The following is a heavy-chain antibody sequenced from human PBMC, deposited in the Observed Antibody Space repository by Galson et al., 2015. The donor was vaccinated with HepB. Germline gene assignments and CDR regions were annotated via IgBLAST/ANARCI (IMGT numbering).Heavy chain of an antibody. CDR2: IDHDGTAT. D-gene: IGHD3-10*01. CDR1: GFTFSTSW. CDR3: AKVVPGGADY. Sequence: SLRLSCAASGFTFSTSWMTWVRLAPGKGLEWVASIDHDGTATYYVDSAKGRFTISRDNAENSLYLQMNSLRVDDTAVYYCAKVVPGGADYWGQGALVTVSS. J-gene: IGHJ4*02. V-gene: IGHV3-7*03.